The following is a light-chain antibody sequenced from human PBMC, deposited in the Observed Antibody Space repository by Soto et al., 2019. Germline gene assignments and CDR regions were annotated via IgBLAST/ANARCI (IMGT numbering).Light chain of an antibody. CDR2: GAS. V-gene: IGKV3-20*01. J-gene: IGKJ4*01. CDR1: QSVSSSN. Sequence: EIVLTQSPGTLSLXPGARATLSXRASQSVSSSNLAWYQQKPGQAPRLLIYGASSRATGIPDRFSGSGSGTDFTLTISRLEPEDFAVYYCQQYGVSQGPFGGGTKV. CDR3: QQYGVSQGP.